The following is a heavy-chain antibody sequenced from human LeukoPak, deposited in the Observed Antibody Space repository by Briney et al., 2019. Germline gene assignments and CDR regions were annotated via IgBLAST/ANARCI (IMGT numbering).Heavy chain of an antibody. D-gene: IGHD5-12*01. CDR1: GFTVSSNY. Sequence: GGSPRLSCAASGFTVSSNYMSWVRQAPGKGLEWVSVIYSGGSTYYADSVKGRFTISRDNSKNTLYLQMNSLRAEDTAVYYCARVNIVATAFDYWGQGTLVTVSS. J-gene: IGHJ4*02. CDR3: ARVNIVATAFDY. V-gene: IGHV3-53*01. CDR2: IYSGGST.